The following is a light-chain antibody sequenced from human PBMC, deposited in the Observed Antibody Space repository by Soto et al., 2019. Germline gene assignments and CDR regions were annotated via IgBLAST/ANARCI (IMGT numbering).Light chain of an antibody. Sequence: QSVLTQPPSVSGAPGQRVTISCTGSSSNIGAGYDVHWYQQLPGTAPKLLIYGNSNRPSGVPDRFSGSKSGTSASLAITGLQAEDEADYYCPSCDSSLSGVVFGGGTKLTVL. V-gene: IGLV1-40*01. CDR1: SSNIGAGYD. J-gene: IGLJ2*01. CDR3: PSCDSSLSGVV. CDR2: GNS.